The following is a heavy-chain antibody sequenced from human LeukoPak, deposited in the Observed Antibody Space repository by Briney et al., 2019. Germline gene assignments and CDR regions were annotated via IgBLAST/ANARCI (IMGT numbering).Heavy chain of an antibody. CDR1: GGAISSGSHY. Sequence: SQTLSLTCTVSGGAISSGSHYWSWIRQSAGKGLEWIGRIHTSGTTNSNPSLKSRVTISVDTSKNQFSLKLSSVTAADTAVYYCAREYYDSNKAPAFDIWGQGTMVTVS. D-gene: IGHD3-22*01. V-gene: IGHV4-61*02. J-gene: IGHJ3*02. CDR3: AREYYDSNKAPAFDI. CDR2: IHTSGTT.